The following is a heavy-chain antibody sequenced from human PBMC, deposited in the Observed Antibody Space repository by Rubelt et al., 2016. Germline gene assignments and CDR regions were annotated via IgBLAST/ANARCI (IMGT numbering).Heavy chain of an antibody. CDR3: AREAYSGRYPLIDY. CDR2: IRAYNGNT. J-gene: IGHJ4*02. Sequence: QVQLVQSGAEVKKPGASVKVSCKASGYTFTTYGINWVRQAPGQGLEWMGWIRAYNGNTKHAQKLQGRVTMTTDTSTSTAYMELRSLGADDTAVYYCAREAYSGRYPLIDYWGQGTLVTVSS. D-gene: IGHD1-26*01. CDR1: GYTFTTYG. V-gene: IGHV1-18*01.